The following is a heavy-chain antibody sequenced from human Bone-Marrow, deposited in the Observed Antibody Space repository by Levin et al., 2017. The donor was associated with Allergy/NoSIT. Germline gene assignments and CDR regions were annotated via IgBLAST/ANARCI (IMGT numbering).Heavy chain of an antibody. D-gene: IGHD4-17*01. CDR3: ARESSTAVTTVDL. Sequence: PSETLSLTCTVSGGSISSSSYFWGWIRQPPGKGLEWIGNIYYTGNTYYNPSLSSRVTISVDTSKNQFSLILDSVTGADTAVYFCARESSTAVTTVDLWGQGTLVTVSS. V-gene: IGHV4-39*02. CDR1: GGSISSSSYF. CDR2: IYYTGNT. J-gene: IGHJ5*02.